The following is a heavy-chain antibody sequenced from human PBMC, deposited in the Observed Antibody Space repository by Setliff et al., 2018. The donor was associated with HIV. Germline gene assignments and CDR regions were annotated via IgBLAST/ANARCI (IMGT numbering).Heavy chain of an antibody. CDR1: GFTFSSFA. Sequence: GGSLRLSCAASGFTFSSFAMTWVRQAPGKGLEWVSSISGSAGSTYYADSVKGRFTISRDNSKNTLYLQMNSLRAEDTAVYYCAKDGGGDYYYYYMDVWGKGTTVTVSS. CDR3: AKDGGGDYYYYYMDV. CDR2: ISGSAGST. D-gene: IGHD2-15*01. V-gene: IGHV3-23*01. J-gene: IGHJ6*03.